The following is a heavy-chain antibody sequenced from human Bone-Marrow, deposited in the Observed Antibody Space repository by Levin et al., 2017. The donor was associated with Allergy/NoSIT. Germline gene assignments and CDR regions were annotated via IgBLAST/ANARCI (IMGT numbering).Heavy chain of an antibody. V-gene: IGHV3-23*01. J-gene: IGHJ6*02. CDR1: RFTFSTYA. CDR2: ISKTGINT. Sequence: GESLKISCAASRFTFSTYAMSWVRQAPGKGLEWVSSISKTGINTHYADSVKGRFIISRDNSKNTLYLQMNSLRAEDTAIYFCAKDALITMAGGFYQYHGMDVWGQGTTVTVSS. CDR3: AKDALITMAGGFYQYHGMDV. D-gene: IGHD6-19*01.